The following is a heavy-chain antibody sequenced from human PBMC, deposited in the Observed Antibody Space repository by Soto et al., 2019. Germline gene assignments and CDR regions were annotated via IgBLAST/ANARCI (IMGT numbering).Heavy chain of an antibody. CDR3: ARDWVYDFWSGPDS. CDR1: GFTFSSYG. D-gene: IGHD3-3*01. J-gene: IGHJ4*02. V-gene: IGHV3-33*01. CDR2: IWYDGTNK. Sequence: QVHLVESGGGVVQPGRSLRLACAASGFTFSSYGMHWVRQPPGKGLEWVAIIWYDGTNKYYADSVKGRFTISRDNSKNTLYLEMNSLRAEDTAVYYCARDWVYDFWSGPDSWGQGTLVTVSS.